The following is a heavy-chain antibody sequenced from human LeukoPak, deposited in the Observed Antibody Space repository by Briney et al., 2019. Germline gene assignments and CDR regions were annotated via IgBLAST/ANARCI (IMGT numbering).Heavy chain of an antibody. Sequence: SETLSLTCTVSGGSISSYYWSWIRQPPGKGLEWIGYIYYSGSTNYNPSLKSRVTISVDTSKNQFSLKLSSVTAADTAVYYCARGPDSKAIDYWGQGTLVTVSS. J-gene: IGHJ4*02. CDR3: ARGPDSKAIDY. V-gene: IGHV4-59*12. CDR1: GGSISSYY. D-gene: IGHD4-11*01. CDR2: IYYSGST.